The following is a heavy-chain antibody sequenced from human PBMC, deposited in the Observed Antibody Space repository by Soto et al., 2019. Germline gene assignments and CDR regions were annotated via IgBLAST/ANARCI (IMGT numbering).Heavy chain of an antibody. D-gene: IGHD2-2*01. Sequence: SETLSLTCTVSGGSISSYYWSWIRQSPGKGLEWIGYIHYSGSTKSNPSLKSRVTISVDTSRNQVSLKLSSVTAADSAVYFCARARYQLLHPYYYGMDVWGQGTTVTVPS. CDR3: ARARYQLLHPYYYGMDV. CDR2: IHYSGST. J-gene: IGHJ6*02. CDR1: GGSISSYY. V-gene: IGHV4-59*01.